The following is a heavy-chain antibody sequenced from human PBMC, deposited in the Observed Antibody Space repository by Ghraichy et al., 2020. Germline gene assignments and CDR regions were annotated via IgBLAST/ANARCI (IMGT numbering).Heavy chain of an antibody. CDR2: ISSSSSYI. V-gene: IGHV3-21*01. Sequence: GESLNTSCAASGFTFSSYSMNWVRQAPGKGLEWVSSISSSSSYIYYADSVKGRFTISRDNAKNSLYLQMNSLRAEDTAVYYCARDHHFPITTVTTSEAFDLWGQGTMVTVSS. J-gene: IGHJ3*01. CDR1: GFTFSSYS. D-gene: IGHD4-17*01. CDR3: ARDHHFPITTVTTSEAFDL.